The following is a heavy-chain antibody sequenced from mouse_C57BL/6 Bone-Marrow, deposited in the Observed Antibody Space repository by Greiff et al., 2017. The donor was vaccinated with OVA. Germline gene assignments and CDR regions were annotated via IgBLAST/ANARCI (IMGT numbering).Heavy chain of an antibody. Sequence: DVKLQESGAELVRPGATVKLSCTASGFNIKDDYMHWVKQRPEQGLEWIGWIDPENGDTEYASKFQGKATITADTSSNTAYLQLSSLTSEDTAVYYCRMVKGYYFDYWGQGTTLTVSS. J-gene: IGHJ2*01. D-gene: IGHD2-2*01. CDR1: GFNIKDDY. V-gene: IGHV14-4*01. CDR3: RMVKGYYFDY. CDR2: IDPENGDT.